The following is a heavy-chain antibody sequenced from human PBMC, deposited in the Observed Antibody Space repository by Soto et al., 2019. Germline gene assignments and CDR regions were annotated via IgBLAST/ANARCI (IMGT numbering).Heavy chain of an antibody. CDR2: ISGSGGST. CDR3: AKDYCSSTRCQTSFPNWFAP. D-gene: IGHD2-2*01. V-gene: IGHV3-23*01. Sequence: PGGSLRLSCAASGFTFSSYAMSWVRQAPGKGLEWVSAISGSGGSTYYADSVKGRFTISRDNSKNTLYLQMNSLRAEDTAVYYCAKDYCSSTRCQTSFPNWFAPWGQGTLVTVSS. J-gene: IGHJ5*02. CDR1: GFTFSSYA.